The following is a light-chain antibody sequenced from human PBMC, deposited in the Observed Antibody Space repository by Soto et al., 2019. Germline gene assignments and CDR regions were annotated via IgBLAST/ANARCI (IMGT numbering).Light chain of an antibody. Sequence: QSALTQPASVSGSPGQSITISCTGTSSDVGIYDLVSWYKHHPGRAPQLIIYEVTKRPSGVSNRFSGSKSGNTASLTISGLQAEDEADYYCCSYAGSSTFVFRTGTKVTVL. CDR3: CSYAGSSTFV. CDR1: SSDVGIYDL. V-gene: IGLV2-23*02. CDR2: EVT. J-gene: IGLJ1*01.